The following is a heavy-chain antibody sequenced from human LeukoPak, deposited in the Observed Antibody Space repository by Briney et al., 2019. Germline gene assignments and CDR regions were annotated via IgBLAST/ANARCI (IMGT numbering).Heavy chain of an antibody. V-gene: IGHV3-23*01. CDR1: GFTFSSYG. CDR2: ISGSGGST. D-gene: IGHD3-10*01. Sequence: GGSLRLSCAASGFTFSSYGMSWVRQAPGKGLEWVSAISGSGGSTYYADSVKGRFTISRDNSKNSLYLQMNSLRAEDTAMYYCQYGSGSYYNIPDNWFDPWGQGTLVTVSS. J-gene: IGHJ5*02. CDR3: QYGSGSYYNIPDNWFDP.